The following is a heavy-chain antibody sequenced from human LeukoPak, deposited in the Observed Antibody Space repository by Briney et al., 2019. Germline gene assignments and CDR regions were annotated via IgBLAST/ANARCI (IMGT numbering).Heavy chain of an antibody. CDR2: IIPIFGTA. V-gene: IGHV1-69*05. CDR1: GGTFSSYA. J-gene: IGHJ4*02. CDR3: ASGDSSGYDYSSLDY. Sequence: SAKVSCKASGGTFSSYAISWVRQAPGQGLEWMGGIIPIFGTANYAQKFQGRVTITTDESTSTAYMELSSLRSEDTAVYYCASGDSSGYDYSSLDYWGQGTLVTVSS. D-gene: IGHD3-22*01.